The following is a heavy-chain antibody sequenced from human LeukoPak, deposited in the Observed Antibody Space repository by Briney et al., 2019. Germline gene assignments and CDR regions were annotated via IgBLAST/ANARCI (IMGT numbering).Heavy chain of an antibody. CDR3: AKDGYDFWSAYQIDL. Sequence: GGSLRLSCAASGFTLTGYAMSWVRQAPGKGLEWVSGISGTGGWTYYADSVKGRFTISIDNSKNTLYLQMTSLRTDDTAVYYCAKDGYDFWSAYQIDLWGQGTLVTVSS. J-gene: IGHJ5*02. D-gene: IGHD3-3*01. CDR1: GFTLTGYA. V-gene: IGHV3-23*01. CDR2: ISGTGGWT.